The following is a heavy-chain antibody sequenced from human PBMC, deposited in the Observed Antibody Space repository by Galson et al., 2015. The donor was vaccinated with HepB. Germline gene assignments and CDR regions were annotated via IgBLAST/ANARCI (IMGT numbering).Heavy chain of an antibody. CDR1: GFTFSSYA. Sequence: SLRLSCAASGFTFSSYAMSWVRQAPGKGLEWVSAISGSGGSTYYADSVKGRFTISRDNSKNTLYLQMNSLRAEDTAVYYCAKQVQVLLWFGESRFDPWGQGTLVTVSS. J-gene: IGHJ5*02. CDR2: ISGSGGST. CDR3: AKQVQVLLWFGESRFDP. V-gene: IGHV3-23*01. D-gene: IGHD3-10*01.